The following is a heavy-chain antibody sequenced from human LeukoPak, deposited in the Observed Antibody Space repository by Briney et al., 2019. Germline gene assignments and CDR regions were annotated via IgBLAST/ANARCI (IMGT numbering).Heavy chain of an antibody. V-gene: IGHV4-59*01. CDR1: GGSISSYY. Sequence: SETLSLTCTVSGGSISSYYWSWIRQPPGKGLEWIGYIYYSGSTNYNPSLKGRVTISVDTSKNQFSLKLSSVTAADTAVYYCARAIRSYYFDYWGQGTLVTVSS. J-gene: IGHJ4*02. CDR2: IYYSGST. CDR3: ARAIRSYYFDY. D-gene: IGHD4-17*01.